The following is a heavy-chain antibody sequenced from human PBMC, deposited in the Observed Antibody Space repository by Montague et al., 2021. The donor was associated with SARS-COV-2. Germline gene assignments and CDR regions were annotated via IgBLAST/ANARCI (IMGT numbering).Heavy chain of an antibody. D-gene: IGHD3-3*01. J-gene: IGHJ6*02. CDR3: ARQGMGGITIFGVVLLNYGMDV. V-gene: IGHV4-39*01. Sequence: SETLSLTCTVSGGSISSSSYYWGWIRQPPGKGLEWIGSIYYSGSTYYNPSLKSRVTISVDTSKNQFSLKLSSVTAADTAVHYCARQGMGGITIFGVVLLNYGMDVWGQGTTVTVSS. CDR2: IYYSGST. CDR1: GGSISSSSYY.